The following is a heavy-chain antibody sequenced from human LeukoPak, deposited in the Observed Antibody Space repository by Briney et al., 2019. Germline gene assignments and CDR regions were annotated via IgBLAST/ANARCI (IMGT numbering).Heavy chain of an antibody. CDR2: INHSGST. Sequence: SETLSLTCAVYGGAFSGYYWGWVRQPPGEGVEGIGEINHSGSTNYNPSLKSRVTISVDTSKNQFSLKLSSATAADTAVYYCASVIIAARHFDYWGQGTLVTVSS. V-gene: IGHV4-34*01. J-gene: IGHJ4*02. D-gene: IGHD6-6*01. CDR1: GGAFSGYY. CDR3: ASVIIAARHFDY.